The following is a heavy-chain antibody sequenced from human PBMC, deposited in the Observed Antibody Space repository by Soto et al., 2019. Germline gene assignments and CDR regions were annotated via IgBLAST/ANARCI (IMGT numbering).Heavy chain of an antibody. CDR3: AKGGGSYTTGWYNDY. D-gene: IGHD6-19*01. J-gene: IGHJ4*02. CDR1: GVSLSNSY. V-gene: IGHV4-4*08. CDR2: IWSSGST. Sequence: QVQLQESGPGLVKPSETMSLTCTVSGVSLSNSYCSWARQPPGKGLEWIGHIWSSGSTNYNPPLRSLVTMSVDTSKNQVSLKLSSVTATDTAIYYCAKGGGSYTTGWYNDYWGQGTLVTVSS.